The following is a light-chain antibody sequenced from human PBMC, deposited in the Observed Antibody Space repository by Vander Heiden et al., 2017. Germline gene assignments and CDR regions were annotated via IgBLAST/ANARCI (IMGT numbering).Light chain of an antibody. Sequence: EIQMTQSPSSLSASVGDRVTITCRASQSISSYLNWYQQKPGKAPKLLIYAASSLQSGVPSRFSGSGSGTDFTLTISRLQPEDFATYYCQQSDSTPTAFGQGTKVEIK. CDR2: AAS. CDR3: QQSDSTPTA. CDR1: QSISSY. V-gene: IGKV1-39*01. J-gene: IGKJ1*01.